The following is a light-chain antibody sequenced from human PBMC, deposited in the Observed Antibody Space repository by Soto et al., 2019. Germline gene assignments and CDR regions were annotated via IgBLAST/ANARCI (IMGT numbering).Light chain of an antibody. CDR3: QQRYNWPRT. CDR1: QSVSRT. J-gene: IGKJ1*01. Sequence: EVVLTQSPATLSLSPGERANLSCRTSQSVSRTLAWYQQKSGQAPRLLIYDASNRATGIPTRFSGSGSGTAFPLTISSLEPEDFAVYYCQQRYNWPRTFGQGTKVEIK. V-gene: IGKV3-11*01. CDR2: DAS.